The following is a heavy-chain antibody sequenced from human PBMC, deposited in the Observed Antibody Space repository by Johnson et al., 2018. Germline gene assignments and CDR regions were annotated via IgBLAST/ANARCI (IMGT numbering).Heavy chain of an antibody. CDR3: ARAVVVVTAIGYYYGMDV. Sequence: QVQLVQSGAEVKKPGSSVKVSCKASGGTFSSYAISWVRQAPGQGLEWVGGIIPFFATANYAQKFQGRVTITADESTSTAYMELSRLGSEDTAVYYCARAVVVVTAIGYYYGMDVWGQGTTVTVSS. J-gene: IGHJ6*02. CDR2: IIPFFATA. CDR1: GGTFSSYA. D-gene: IGHD2-21*02. V-gene: IGHV1-69*12.